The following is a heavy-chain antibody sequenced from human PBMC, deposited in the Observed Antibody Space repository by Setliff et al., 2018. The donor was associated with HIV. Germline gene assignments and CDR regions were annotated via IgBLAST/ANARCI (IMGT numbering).Heavy chain of an antibody. CDR3: TRSVIVGATGALGY. CDR1: GFPFSDYY. Sequence: GSLRLSCAASGFPFSDYYMSWIRQAPGKGLEWVGFIRSKAYGGTTEYAASVKGRFTISRDDSKSIAYLQMNSLKTEGTAVYYCTRSVIVGATGALGYWGQGTLVTVSS. D-gene: IGHD1-26*01. J-gene: IGHJ4*02. CDR2: IRSKAYGGTT. V-gene: IGHV3-49*03.